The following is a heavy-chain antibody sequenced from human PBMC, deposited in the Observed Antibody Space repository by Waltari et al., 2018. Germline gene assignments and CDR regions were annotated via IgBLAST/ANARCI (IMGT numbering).Heavy chain of an antibody. CDR2: IKQDGSEK. CDR1: GFTFSSYW. V-gene: IGHV3-7*01. J-gene: IGHJ4*02. D-gene: IGHD4-17*01. Sequence: EVQLVESGGGLVQPGGSLRLSCAASGFTFSSYWMSWVRQAPGKGLEWVANIKQDGSEKYYADSVKGRFTISRDNAKNSLYLQMNSLRAEDTAVYYCARGRRPMTMVVNGVYYFDYWGQGTLVTVSS. CDR3: ARGRRPMTMVVNGVYYFDY.